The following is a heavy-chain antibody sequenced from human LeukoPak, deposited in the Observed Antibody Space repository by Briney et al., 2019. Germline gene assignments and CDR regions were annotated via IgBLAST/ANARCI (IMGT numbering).Heavy chain of an antibody. V-gene: IGHV1-2*02. CDR3: AREGGSYELYWFDP. Sequence: ASVKVSCKTSGYTFSGYYLNWVRQAPGQGLEWMGWINPNSGETNYAQKFQGRVTMTRDTSISTAYMELSRLRSDDTAVYYCAREGGSYELYWFDPWGQGTLVTVSS. D-gene: IGHD1-26*01. CDR1: GYTFSGYY. J-gene: IGHJ5*02. CDR2: INPNSGET.